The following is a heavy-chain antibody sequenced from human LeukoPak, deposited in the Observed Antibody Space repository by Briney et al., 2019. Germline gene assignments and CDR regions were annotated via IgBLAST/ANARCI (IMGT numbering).Heavy chain of an antibody. CDR2: INTDGGST. CDR1: GFTFSSYW. CDR3: ARGVLYYGSGSHLDY. D-gene: IGHD3-10*01. J-gene: IGHJ4*02. V-gene: IGHV3-74*01. Sequence: GGSLRLSCAASGFTFSSYWMHWVRQAPGKGLVWVSRINTDGGSTSYADSVKGRFTISRDSAKKTLYLQMNSLRAEDTTVYYCARGVLYYGSGSHLDYWGQGTLVTVSS.